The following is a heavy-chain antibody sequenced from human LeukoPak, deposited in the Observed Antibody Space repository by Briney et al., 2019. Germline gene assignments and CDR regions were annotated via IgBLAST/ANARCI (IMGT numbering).Heavy chain of an antibody. CDR2: VYYSGRT. CDR1: GDSVRSDTYY. Sequence: SETLSLTCTVSGDSVRSDTYYWSWIRQPPGKGLEWIGFVYYSGRTNYNASLRSRVTMSVDTSKNQFSLMLRSVTAADTAVYYCVRETTTEYYDSSGYYRQTEVFDAWGQGTMVTVSS. V-gene: IGHV4-61*01. CDR3: VRETTTEYYDSSGYYRQTEVFDA. D-gene: IGHD3-22*01. J-gene: IGHJ3*01.